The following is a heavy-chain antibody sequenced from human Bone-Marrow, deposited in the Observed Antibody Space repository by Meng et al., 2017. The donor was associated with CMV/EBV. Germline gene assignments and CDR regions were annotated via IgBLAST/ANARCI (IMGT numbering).Heavy chain of an antibody. V-gene: IGHV3-66*02. J-gene: IGHJ6*02. CDR1: GFTFSSYW. CDR3: ARDRQLLLYGVYYGMDV. Sequence: GGSLRLSCAASGFTFSSYWMSWVRQAPGKGLEWVSVIYSGGGTYYADSVKGRFTISRDNSKNTLYLQMNSLRAEDTAVYYCARDRQLLLYGVYYGMDVWAQGTTVTVSS. D-gene: IGHD2-2*02. CDR2: IYSGGGT.